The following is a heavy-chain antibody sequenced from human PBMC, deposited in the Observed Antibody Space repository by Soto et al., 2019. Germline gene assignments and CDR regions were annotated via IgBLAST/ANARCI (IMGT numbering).Heavy chain of an antibody. Sequence: EVQLLESGGGLVQPGGSLRLSCAASGFTFSSYAMSWVRQAPGKGLEWVSAISGSGGSTYYADSVKGRFTISRDNSKNKLYLQMNSLRAEDTAVYYCAKDSKLMVYAITWFDPWGQGTLVTVSS. D-gene: IGHD2-8*01. CDR2: ISGSGGST. CDR1: GFTFSSYA. CDR3: AKDSKLMVYAITWFDP. V-gene: IGHV3-23*01. J-gene: IGHJ5*02.